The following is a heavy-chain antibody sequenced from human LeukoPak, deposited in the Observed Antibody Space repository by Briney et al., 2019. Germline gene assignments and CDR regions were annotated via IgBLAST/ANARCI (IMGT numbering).Heavy chain of an antibody. V-gene: IGHV4-59*01. J-gene: IGHJ4*02. D-gene: IGHD6-25*01. CDR1: GGSISSYY. Sequence: SETLSLTCTVSGGSISSYYWSWIRQPPGKGLWWIGYIYYSGSTNYNPSLKSRVTISVDTSKNQFSLKLSSVTAADTAVYYCARDGYGSGLSFDYWGQGTLVTVSS. CDR3: ARDGYGSGLSFDY. CDR2: IYYSGST.